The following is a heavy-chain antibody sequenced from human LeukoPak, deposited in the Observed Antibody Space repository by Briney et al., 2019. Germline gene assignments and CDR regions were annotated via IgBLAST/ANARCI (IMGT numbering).Heavy chain of an antibody. CDR3: ARDRSGTGFDY. Sequence: GGSLRLSCAASGFTFDDYGMSWVRQAPGKGLERVSGINWNGGTTGYADSVKGRFTISRDNAKSSLYLQMNSLRAEDTALYYCARDRSGTGFDYWGQGTLVTVSS. D-gene: IGHD3-10*01. CDR2: INWNGGTT. V-gene: IGHV3-20*04. J-gene: IGHJ4*02. CDR1: GFTFDDYG.